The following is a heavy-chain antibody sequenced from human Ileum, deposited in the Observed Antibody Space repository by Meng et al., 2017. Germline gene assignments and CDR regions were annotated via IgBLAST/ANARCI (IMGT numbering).Heavy chain of an antibody. Sequence: QVQLQESGPGLLKSSQTLSLTCTVSGGSISIGDYYLRWVRQPPGKGLEWIGYIYYSGSTYYNPSLKSRAIMSVDTSKNHFSLKLSSVTAADTAVYYCARDRGGSYYFDYWGQGTLVTVSS. CDR3: ARDRGGSYYFDY. D-gene: IGHD2-15*01. V-gene: IGHV4-30-4*01. CDR1: GGSISIGDYY. CDR2: IYYSGST. J-gene: IGHJ4*02.